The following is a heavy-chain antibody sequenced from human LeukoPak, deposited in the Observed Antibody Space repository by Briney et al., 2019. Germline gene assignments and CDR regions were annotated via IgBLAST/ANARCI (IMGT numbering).Heavy chain of an antibody. CDR3: AKVEDYDFWSGSDY. CDR1: GFTFSSYA. V-gene: IGHV3-23*01. D-gene: IGHD3-3*01. CDR2: ISGSGGST. J-gene: IGHJ4*02. Sequence: RGSLRLSCAASGFTFSSYAMSWVRQAPGKGLEWVSAISGSGGSTYYADSVKGRFTISRDNSKNTLYLQMNSLRAEDTAAYYCAKVEDYDFWSGSDYWGQGTLVTVSS.